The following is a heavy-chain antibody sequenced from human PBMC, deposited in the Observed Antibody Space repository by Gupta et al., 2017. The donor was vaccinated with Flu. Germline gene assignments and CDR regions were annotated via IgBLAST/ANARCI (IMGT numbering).Heavy chain of an antibody. CDR3: ANAGGSSGYPQLPLRY. Sequence: EVQLLESGGGLVQPGGSLRLSCAASGFTFSSYAMNWVRQAPGKGLEWVSAIDGSGAAGSTYYADSVKGRFTISRDNSKNTLYVQMNSLRAEDTAMYYCANAGGSSGYPQLPLRYWGRGTLVTVSS. CDR1: GFTFSSYA. V-gene: IGHV3-23*01. CDR2: IDGSGAAGST. D-gene: IGHD3-22*01. J-gene: IGHJ4*02.